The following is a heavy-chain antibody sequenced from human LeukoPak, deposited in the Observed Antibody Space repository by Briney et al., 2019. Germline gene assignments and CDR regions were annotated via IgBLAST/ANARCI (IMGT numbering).Heavy chain of an antibody. CDR2: IYYRGTT. CDR1: GGSISSSGYY. Sequence: PSETLSLTCTVSGGSISSSGYYWGWIRQPPGKGLEWIGSIYYRGTTNYNPSLKSRVTISLDKSKNHFSLKLNSVTAADTAVYYCATNGGHSDFESWGQGTLVTVSS. CDR3: ATNGGHSDFES. J-gene: IGHJ4*02. D-gene: IGHD4-23*01. V-gene: IGHV4-39*07.